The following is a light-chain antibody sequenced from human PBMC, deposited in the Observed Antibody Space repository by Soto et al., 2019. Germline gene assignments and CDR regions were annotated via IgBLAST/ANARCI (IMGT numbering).Light chain of an antibody. CDR3: SSYTSSSTYV. J-gene: IGLJ1*01. V-gene: IGLV2-14*03. Sequence: QSVLTQPASVSGSPGQSITISCTGTSSVVGGYNYVSWYQQHPGKAPKLMIYDVSSRPSGVSNRFSGSKSGNTASLTISGLQAEDEADYYCSSYTSSSTYVFGTGTKLTVL. CDR2: DVS. CDR1: SSVVGGYNY.